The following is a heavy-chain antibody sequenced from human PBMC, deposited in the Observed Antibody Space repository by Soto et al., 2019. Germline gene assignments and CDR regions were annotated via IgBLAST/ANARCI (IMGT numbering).Heavy chain of an antibody. D-gene: IGHD3-22*01. V-gene: IGHV3-23*01. CDR1: GFTFSNYG. CDR3: AKGALGYYFIDY. Sequence: EVQLLESGGGLVQPGGSLRLSCAASGFTFSNYGMSWVRQAPGKGLEWISGISSSGGRTYYADSVKGRFTISRDNSKNTLYLQMNSLRAEDTAVYYCAKGALGYYFIDYWGQGTLVTVSS. CDR2: ISSSGGRT. J-gene: IGHJ4*02.